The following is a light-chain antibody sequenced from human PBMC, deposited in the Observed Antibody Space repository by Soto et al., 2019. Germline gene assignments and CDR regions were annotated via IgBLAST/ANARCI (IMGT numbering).Light chain of an antibody. J-gene: IGKJ4*01. CDR3: QQYGSTPLT. CDR2: DAS. V-gene: IGKV3-20*01. Sequence: EIVLKQSTDTLSLSPGERATLSCRASQSVKNNYLAWYQQKPGQAPRFLIYDASSRATGIPDRFSGSGSGTDFTLTISRLEPEDFAVYYCQQYGSTPLTFGGGTKV. CDR1: QSVKNNY.